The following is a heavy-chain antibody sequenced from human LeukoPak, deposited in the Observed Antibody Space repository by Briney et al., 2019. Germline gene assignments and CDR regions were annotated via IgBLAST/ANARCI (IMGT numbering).Heavy chain of an antibody. CDR3: TSGYHYYYYYMDV. CDR2: IKSKTDGGTT. CDR1: GFTFSNAW. V-gene: IGHV3-15*01. J-gene: IGHJ6*03. D-gene: IGHD1-26*01. Sequence: PGGSLRLSCAASGFTFSNAWMSWVRQAPGKGLEWVGRIKSKTDGGTTDYAAPVKGRFTISRDDSKNTLYLQMNSLKTEDTAVYYCTSGYHYYYYYMDVWGKGTTVTVSS.